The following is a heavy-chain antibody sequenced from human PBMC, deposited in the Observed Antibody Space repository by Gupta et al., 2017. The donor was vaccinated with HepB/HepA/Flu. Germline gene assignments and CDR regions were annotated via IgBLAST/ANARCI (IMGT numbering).Heavy chain of an antibody. CDR1: GFTFSSYA. CDR3: AREKRRYYFDY. J-gene: IGHJ4*02. CDR2: ISYDGSNK. Sequence: QVQLVESGGGVVQPGRSLRLSCAASGFTFSSYAMHWVRQAPGKGLGWVAVISYDGSNKYYADSVKGRFTISRDNSKNTLYLQMNSLRAEDTAVYYCAREKRRYYFDYWGQGTLVTVSS. V-gene: IGHV3-30-3*01. D-gene: IGHD3-16*01.